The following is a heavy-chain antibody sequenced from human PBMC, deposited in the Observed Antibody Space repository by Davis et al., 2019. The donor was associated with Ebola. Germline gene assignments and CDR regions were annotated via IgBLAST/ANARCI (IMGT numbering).Heavy chain of an antibody. Sequence: SETLSLTCTVSGGSISSGGYYWSWIRQHPGKGLEWIGYIYYSGSTYYNPSLKSRVTISVDTSKNQFSLKLNSVTAADTAVYNCARVMNYYDSKRVTAYYFDYWGQGTLVTVSS. V-gene: IGHV4-31*03. D-gene: IGHD3-22*01. J-gene: IGHJ4*02. CDR3: ARVMNYYDSKRVTAYYFDY. CDR1: GGSISSGGYY. CDR2: IYYSGST.